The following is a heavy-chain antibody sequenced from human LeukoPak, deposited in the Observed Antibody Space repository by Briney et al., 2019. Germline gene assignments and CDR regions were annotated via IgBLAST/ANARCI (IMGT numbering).Heavy chain of an antibody. V-gene: IGHV4-59*04. D-gene: IGHD3-22*01. CDR1: GGSISSYY. Sequence: PSETLSLTCTVSGGSISSYYWSWIRQPPGKGLEWIGGIYHTGHTFYNPSLKSRVTLSLDTSKNQFSLKLSSVTAADTAVYYCAGKYYYDSGGYYYVDYWGQGTLVTVSS. CDR2: IYHTGHT. J-gene: IGHJ4*02. CDR3: AGKYYYDSGGYYYVDY.